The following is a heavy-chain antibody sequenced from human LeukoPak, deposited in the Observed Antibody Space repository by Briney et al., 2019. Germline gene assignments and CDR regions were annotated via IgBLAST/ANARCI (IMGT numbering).Heavy chain of an antibody. CDR3: ARDFGRPAAGTSWFDP. V-gene: IGHV1-18*01. Sequence: ASVKVSCKASGYTFTSYGISWVRQAPGQGLEWMGWISAYNGNTNYAQKLQGRVTMTTDTSTSTAYMELRSLRSDDTAVYYCARDFGRPAAGTSWFDPWGQGTLVTVSS. D-gene: IGHD6-13*01. CDR1: GYTFTSYG. CDR2: ISAYNGNT. J-gene: IGHJ5*02.